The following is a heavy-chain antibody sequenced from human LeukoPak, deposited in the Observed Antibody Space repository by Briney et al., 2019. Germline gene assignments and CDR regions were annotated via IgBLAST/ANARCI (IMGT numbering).Heavy chain of an antibody. V-gene: IGHV1-2*02. J-gene: IGHJ4*02. CDR2: IHPNRGGT. CDR3: ARWGKYYYDSSGYDY. Sequence: ASVTVSCKASGYTLTGYYMHWLRQAPGQGLEWMGWIHPNRGGTKYAQRSQGRVTVTRDTSISTVYMELSRLRSDDTAVYYCARWGKYYYDSSGYDYWGQGTLVSVSS. CDR1: GYTLTGYY. D-gene: IGHD3-22*01.